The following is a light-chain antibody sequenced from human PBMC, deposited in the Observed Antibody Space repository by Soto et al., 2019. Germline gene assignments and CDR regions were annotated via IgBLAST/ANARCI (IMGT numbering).Light chain of an antibody. V-gene: IGKV3-20*01. CDR3: QQYNTSPFT. CDR1: QSVSSGY. J-gene: IGKJ2*01. Sequence: EIVLTQSPGTLSLSPGERATLSCRASQSVSSGYLAWYQQKPGQAPRLLIYGASTRATGIPDRFRGSGSGPDFTLTISRLEPEDFAVYFCQQYNTSPFTFGQGTKLEIK. CDR2: GAS.